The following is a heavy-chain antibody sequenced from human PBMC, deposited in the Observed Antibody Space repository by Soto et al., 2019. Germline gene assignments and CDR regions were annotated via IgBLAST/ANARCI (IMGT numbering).Heavy chain of an antibody. D-gene: IGHD4-17*01. CDR2: INHSGST. Sequence: PSETLSPTYAVHGGAFRGYYWSWIGQPPGKGLEWIGEINHSGSTNYNPCLKSPVTISLDTSKNQSSLRLSSVTAADTAAYYCAREISQSPIPDYGDSLYFDDWGQGTLVTVSS. CDR1: GGAFRGYY. V-gene: IGHV4-34*01. CDR3: AREISQSPIPDYGDSLYFDD. J-gene: IGHJ4*02.